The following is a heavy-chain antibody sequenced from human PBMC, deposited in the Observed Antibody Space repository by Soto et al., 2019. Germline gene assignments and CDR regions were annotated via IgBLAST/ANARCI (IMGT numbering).Heavy chain of an antibody. J-gene: IGHJ6*02. CDR2: VYARGAT. CDR3: ARSSGDDFFYYGMDV. V-gene: IGHV4-59*10. CDR1: GASITFHY. D-gene: IGHD4-17*01. Sequence: ETLSLTCSVSGASITFHYWSWIRQSAGEGLQWIGRVYARGATNYNPSLKSRVTISGDTSKNQFSLKLTSVTAADTAVYYCARSSGDDFFYYGMDVWGQGTKVTVSS.